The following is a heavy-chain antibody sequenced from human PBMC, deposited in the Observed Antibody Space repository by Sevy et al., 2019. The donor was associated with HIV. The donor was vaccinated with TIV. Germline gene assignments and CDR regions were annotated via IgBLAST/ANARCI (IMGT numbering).Heavy chain of an antibody. D-gene: IGHD2-15*01. Sequence: LTCAASGFTFGTYVMNWVRQAPGKGLEWVSGISGSGGSTYYADSVKGRITISRDNSKKTVYLQMNSLRAEDTAVYYCAKGDRSFYGIDVWGQGTTVTVSS. CDR2: ISGSGGST. CDR1: GFTFGTYV. J-gene: IGHJ6*02. CDR3: AKGDRSFYGIDV. V-gene: IGHV3-23*01.